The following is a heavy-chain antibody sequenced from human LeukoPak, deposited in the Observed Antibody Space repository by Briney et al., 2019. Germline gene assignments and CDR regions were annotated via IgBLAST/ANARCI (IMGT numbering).Heavy chain of an antibody. CDR1: GGSFSGYH. V-gene: IGHV4-34*01. D-gene: IGHD3-22*01. CDR3: ASSHRLYYYDSSGYYWLGRYAFDI. CDR2: INHSGST. J-gene: IGHJ3*02. Sequence: SETLSLTCAVYGGSFSGYHWSWIRQPPGRGLEWVGEINHSGSTNYNPSLKSRVTISVDTSKNQFSLKLSSVPAADTAVYYCASSHRLYYYDSSGYYWLGRYAFDIWGQGTMVTVSS.